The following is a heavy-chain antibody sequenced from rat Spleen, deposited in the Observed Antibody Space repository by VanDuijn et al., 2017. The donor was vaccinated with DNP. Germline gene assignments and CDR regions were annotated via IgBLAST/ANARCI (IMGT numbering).Heavy chain of an antibody. D-gene: IGHD1-4*01. CDR3: ATHGILPPLDY. CDR2: IINDGKRT. J-gene: IGHJ2*01. CDR1: GFTFSDYN. V-gene: IGHV5S10*01. Sequence: EVQLVESGGGLVQPGRSLKLSCAASGFTFSDYNMAWVRQAPKKGLDWVATIINDGKRTYYRDSVKGRFTISRDNAKTTLYLQMNSLRSEDTATYYCATHGILPPLDYWGQGVMVTVSS.